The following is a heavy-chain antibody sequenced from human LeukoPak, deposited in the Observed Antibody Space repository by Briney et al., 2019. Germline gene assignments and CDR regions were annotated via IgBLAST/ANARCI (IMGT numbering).Heavy chain of an antibody. Sequence: GASVKVSCKASGYTFTGYYMHWVRQAPGQGLEWMGWINPNSGGTNYAQKFQGRVTMTRDTSISTAYMELSRLRPDDTAVYYCARDQDGDYETPPYYYYGMDVWGQGTTVTVSS. D-gene: IGHD4-17*01. CDR2: INPNSGGT. J-gene: IGHJ6*02. V-gene: IGHV1-2*02. CDR1: GYTFTGYY. CDR3: ARDQDGDYETPPYYYYGMDV.